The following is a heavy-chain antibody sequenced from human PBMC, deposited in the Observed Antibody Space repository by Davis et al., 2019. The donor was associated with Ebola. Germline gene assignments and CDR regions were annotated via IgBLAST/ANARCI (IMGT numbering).Heavy chain of an antibody. V-gene: IGHV3-30-3*01. Sequence: GESLKISCAASGFTFSRYPMHWVRQAPGKGLEWVALISYDGSNKYYADSVKGRFTISRDNSKNTLYLQMNSLRAEDTAVYYCAKDQAAVAFYYYVMDVWGQGTTVTVSS. D-gene: IGHD6-19*01. J-gene: IGHJ6*02. CDR2: ISYDGSNK. CDR3: AKDQAAVAFYYYVMDV. CDR1: GFTFSRYP.